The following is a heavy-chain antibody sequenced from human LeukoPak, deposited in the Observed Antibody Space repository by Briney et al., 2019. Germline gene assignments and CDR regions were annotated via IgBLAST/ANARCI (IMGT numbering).Heavy chain of an antibody. CDR2: ISSSSSYI. CDR3: ARDLGFLRFLEWLLSYGMDV. J-gene: IGHJ6*02. V-gene: IGHV3-21*01. CDR1: GFTFSSYS. Sequence: PGGSLRLSCAASGFTFSSYSMTWVRQAPGKGLEWVSSISSSSSYIYYADSVKGRFTISRDNAKNSLYLQMNRLRAEDTAVYYCARDLGFLRFLEWLLSYGMDVWGQGTTVTVSS. D-gene: IGHD3-3*01.